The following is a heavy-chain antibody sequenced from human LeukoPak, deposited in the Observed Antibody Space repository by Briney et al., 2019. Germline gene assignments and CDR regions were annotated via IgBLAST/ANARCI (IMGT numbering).Heavy chain of an antibody. CDR1: GGSISSSSYY. CDR3: ASGLRYFDLYY. J-gene: IGHJ4*02. V-gene: IGHV4-61*05. D-gene: IGHD3-9*01. Sequence: SETLSLTCTVSGGSISSSSYYWGWIRQPPGKGLEWIGYIDHSGSTNYNPSLKSRVSISSDTSKNQFSLELSSVTAADTAVYYCASGLRYFDLYYWGQGTLVTVSS. CDR2: IDHSGST.